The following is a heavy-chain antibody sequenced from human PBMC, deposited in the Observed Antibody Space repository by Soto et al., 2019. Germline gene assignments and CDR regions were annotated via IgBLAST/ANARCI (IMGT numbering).Heavy chain of an antibody. J-gene: IGHJ6*02. D-gene: IGHD2-15*01. Sequence: SETLSLTCTVSGGSISSGGYYWSWIRQHPGKGLEWIGYIYYSGSTYYNPSLKSRVTISVDTSKNQFSLKLSSVTAAETAVYYCARVGCSGGSCYSEGHGMDVWGQGTTVTVSS. CDR3: ARVGCSGGSCYSEGHGMDV. V-gene: IGHV4-31*03. CDR2: IYYSGST. CDR1: GGSISSGGYY.